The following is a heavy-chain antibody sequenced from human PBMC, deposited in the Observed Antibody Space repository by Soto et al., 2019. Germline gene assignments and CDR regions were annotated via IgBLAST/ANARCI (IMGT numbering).Heavy chain of an antibody. J-gene: IGHJ6*02. CDR1: GFTFGDYA. Sequence: PGGSLRLSCTASGFTFGDYAMSWIRQAPGKGLEWVGFIRSKAYGGTTEYAASVKGRFTISRDDSKSIAYLQMNSLKTEDTAVYYCTRGRTPSASSSWYEGEYYYGMDVWGQGTTVTVSS. CDR2: IRSKAYGGTT. CDR3: TRGRTPSASSSWYEGEYYYGMDV. D-gene: IGHD6-13*01. V-gene: IGHV3-49*03.